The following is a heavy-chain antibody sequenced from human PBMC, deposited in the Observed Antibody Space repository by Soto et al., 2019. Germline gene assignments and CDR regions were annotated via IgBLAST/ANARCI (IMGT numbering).Heavy chain of an antibody. CDR3: TRAQFVVANDQTKFEY. CDR2: IRSKSYYGTT. CDR1: VCNFFGDS. V-gene: IGHV3-49*03. D-gene: IGHD2-21*01. J-gene: IGHJ4*02. Sequence: SLRLSCSSCVCNFFGDSISLFLQAAVNGLELVGFIRSKSYYGTTEYAASVRGRFTISRDDSKSIAYLQMNSLKSEDTAVYYCTRAQFVVANDQTKFEYWGMGNTVNVSS.